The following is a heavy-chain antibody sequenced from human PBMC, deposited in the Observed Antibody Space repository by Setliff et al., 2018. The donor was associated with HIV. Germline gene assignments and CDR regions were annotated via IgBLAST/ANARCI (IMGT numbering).Heavy chain of an antibody. Sequence: SVKVSCKASGGTFSTYAISWVRQAPGQGLEWMGGIIPMFGAANYAQKFQGRVTITTDASTSAAYMELSSLNAEDTAVYYCARYGSDWFFDLWGRGTLVTVSS. V-gene: IGHV1-69*05. CDR1: GGTFSTYA. CDR2: IIPMFGAA. CDR3: ARYGSDWFFDL. D-gene: IGHD4-17*01. J-gene: IGHJ2*01.